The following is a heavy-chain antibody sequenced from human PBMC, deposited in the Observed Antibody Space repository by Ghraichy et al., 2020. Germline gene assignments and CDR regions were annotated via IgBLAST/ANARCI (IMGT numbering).Heavy chain of an antibody. J-gene: IGHJ4*02. CDR1: GFTFSSYA. CDR3: ARDPSTNGVCFDY. Sequence: GGSLRLSCAASGFTFSSYAMHWVRQAPGKGLEWVAVISYDGSNKYYADSVKGRFTISRDNSKNTLYLQMNSLRAEDTAVYYCARDPSTNGVCFDYWGQGTLVTVSS. V-gene: IGHV3-30-3*01. CDR2: ISYDGSNK. D-gene: IGHD2-8*01.